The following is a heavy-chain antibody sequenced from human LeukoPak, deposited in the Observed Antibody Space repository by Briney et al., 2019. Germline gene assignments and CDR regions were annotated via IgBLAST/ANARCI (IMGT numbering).Heavy chain of an antibody. CDR1: GFTFSNYS. V-gene: IGHV3-21*01. J-gene: IGHJ3*02. Sequence: GGSLRLSCAASGFTFSNYSMNWVRQAPGKGLEWVSSISSSSSYIFYADSVMGRFTISRDNAKNSLYLQMNSLRAEDTAVYCCARDPGIVVVIDDAFDIWGQGTMVTVSS. CDR3: ARDPGIVVVIDDAFDI. D-gene: IGHD3-22*01. CDR2: ISSSSSYI.